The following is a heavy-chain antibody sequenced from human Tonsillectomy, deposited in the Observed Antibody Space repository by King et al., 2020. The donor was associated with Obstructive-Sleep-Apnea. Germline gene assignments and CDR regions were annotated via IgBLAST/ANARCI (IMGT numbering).Heavy chain of an antibody. CDR2: IFYSGST. Sequence: VQLQESGPGLVKPSETLSLTCTVSGGSISSYYWSWIRQPPGRGLGWIGYIFYSGSTNYNPSLKSRVTISVDTSKNQFSLKLSSVTAADTAVYYCARFGDDFWSGYYTPFDYWGQGTLVTVSS. CDR3: ARFGDDFWSGYYTPFDY. D-gene: IGHD3-3*01. V-gene: IGHV4-59*01. CDR1: GGSISSYY. J-gene: IGHJ4*02.